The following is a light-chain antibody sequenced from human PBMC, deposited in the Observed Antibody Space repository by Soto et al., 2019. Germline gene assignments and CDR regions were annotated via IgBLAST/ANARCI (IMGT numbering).Light chain of an antibody. J-gene: IGLJ1*01. CDR2: DVN. CDR3: VSFAGGTYV. V-gene: IGLV2-8*01. Sequence: QSALTQPPSASGSPGQSVTIPCTGTSSDVGGYDHVSWYQQHPGKAPKLMIYDVNRRPPGVPDRFFGSKSGNTASLTVSGLQAEDEADYYCVSFAGGTYVFGTGTKVTVL. CDR1: SSDVGGYDH.